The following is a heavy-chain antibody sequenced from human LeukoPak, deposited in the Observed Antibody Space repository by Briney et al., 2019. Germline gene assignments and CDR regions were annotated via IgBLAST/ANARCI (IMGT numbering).Heavy chain of an antibody. Sequence: SETLSLTCTVSGGSISSYYWSWIRQPPGKGLEWIGYIYYSGSTNYNPSLKSRVTISVDTSKNQFSLKLSSVTAADTAVYYCARSTGYSIYYFDYWGQGALVTVSS. CDR2: IYYSGST. V-gene: IGHV4-59*01. J-gene: IGHJ4*02. CDR1: GGSISSYY. CDR3: ARSTGYSIYYFDY. D-gene: IGHD6-13*01.